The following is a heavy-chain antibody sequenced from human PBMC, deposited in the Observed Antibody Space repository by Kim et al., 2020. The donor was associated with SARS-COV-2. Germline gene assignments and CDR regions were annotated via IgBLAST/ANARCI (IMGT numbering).Heavy chain of an antibody. V-gene: IGHV5-10-1*01. CDR1: GYSFTSYW. Sequence: GESLKISCKGSGYSFTSYWISWVRQMPGKGLEWMGRIDPSDSYTNYSPSFQGHVTISVDKSISTAYLQWSSLKASDTAMYYCARHREERAAACSGTQRWGQGTLVTVSS. D-gene: IGHD6-13*01. CDR2: IDPSDSYT. J-gene: IGHJ1*01. CDR3: ARHREERAAACSGTQR.